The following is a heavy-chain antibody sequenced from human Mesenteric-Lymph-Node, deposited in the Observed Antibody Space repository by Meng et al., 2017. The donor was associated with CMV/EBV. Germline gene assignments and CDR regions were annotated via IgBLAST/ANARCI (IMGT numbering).Heavy chain of an antibody. CDR3: TREAAAEYYFDH. D-gene: IGHD6-13*01. J-gene: IGHJ4*02. CDR1: GDSVSSNRAA. Sequence: SQTLSLTCAISGDSVSSNRAAWNWIRQSPSRGLEWVGRTYYRSQWYNDYAVSVKSRITINPDTSKNQFSLQLNSVTPEDSAIYYCTREAAAEYYFDHWGRGTLVTVSS. V-gene: IGHV6-1*01. CDR2: TYYRSQWYN.